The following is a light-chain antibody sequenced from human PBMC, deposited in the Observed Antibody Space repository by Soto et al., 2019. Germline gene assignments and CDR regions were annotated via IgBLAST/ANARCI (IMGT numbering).Light chain of an antibody. CDR2: GAS. CDR3: QQYDSSPIT. CDR1: QSVGSG. J-gene: IGKJ5*01. Sequence: EIVLTQSPGTLSLSPGARAPLSCRASQSVGSGLSWYQQKPGQAPRLLIYGASRRATGIPDRFSGSGSGTDFTLTISRLEPEDFAVYYCQQYDSSPITFGQGTRLEIK. V-gene: IGKV3-20*01.